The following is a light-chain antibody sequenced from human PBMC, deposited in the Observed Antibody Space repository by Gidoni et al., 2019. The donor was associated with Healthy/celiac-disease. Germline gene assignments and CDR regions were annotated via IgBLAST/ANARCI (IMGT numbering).Light chain of an antibody. CDR3: QQYNNWPPLT. CDR2: GAS. V-gene: IGKV3-15*01. CDR1: QSVSSN. J-gene: IGKJ4*01. Sequence: VMTQSPATLSVSPGERATLSCRASQSVSSNLAWYQQKPGQAPRLLIYGASTMATGIPARFSGSGSGTEFTLTISSLQSEDFAVYYCQQYNNWPPLTFGGGTKVEIK.